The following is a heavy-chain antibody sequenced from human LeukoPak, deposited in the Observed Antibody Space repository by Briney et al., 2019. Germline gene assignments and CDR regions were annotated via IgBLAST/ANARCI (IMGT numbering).Heavy chain of an antibody. V-gene: IGHV3-21*01. CDR2: ISSSSSYI. CDR3: ARDEGAWIQLWLRHDAFDI. J-gene: IGHJ3*02. Sequence: GGSLRLSCAAPGFTFSSYGMHWVRQAPGKGLEWVSSISSSSSYIYYADSVKGRFTISRDNAKNSLYLQMNSLRAEDTAVYYCARDEGAWIQLWLRHDAFDIWGQGTMVTVSS. CDR1: GFTFSSYG. D-gene: IGHD5-18*01.